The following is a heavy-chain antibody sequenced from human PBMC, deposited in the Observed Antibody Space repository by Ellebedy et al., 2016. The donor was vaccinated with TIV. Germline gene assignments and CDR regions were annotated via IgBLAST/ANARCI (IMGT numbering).Heavy chain of an antibody. CDR1: GFTFSSYW. CDR2: INSDGSST. J-gene: IGHJ6*02. Sequence: GGSLRLSXAASGFTFSSYWMHWVRQAPGKGLVWVSRINSDGSSTSYADSVKGRFTISRDNAKNTLYLQMNSLRAEDTAVYYCARDSYLLCSVSYGMDVWGQGTTVTVSS. D-gene: IGHD3-10*02. CDR3: ARDSYLLCSVSYGMDV. V-gene: IGHV3-74*01.